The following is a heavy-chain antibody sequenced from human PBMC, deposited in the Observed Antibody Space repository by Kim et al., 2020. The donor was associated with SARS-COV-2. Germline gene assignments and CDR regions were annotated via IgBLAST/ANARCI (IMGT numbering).Heavy chain of an antibody. D-gene: IGHD3-10*01. J-gene: IGHJ3*02. CDR2: SIPIFGTA. CDR3: ARGGNKELPWFGELWSRVDVFDI. V-gene: IGHV1-69*13. Sequence: SVKVSCKASGGTFSSYAISWVRQAPGQGLEWMGGSIPIFGTANYAQKFQGRVTITADESTSTAYMELSSLRSEDTAVYYCARGGNKELPWFGELWSRVDVFDIWGRGTMGAVSS. CDR1: GGTFSSYA.